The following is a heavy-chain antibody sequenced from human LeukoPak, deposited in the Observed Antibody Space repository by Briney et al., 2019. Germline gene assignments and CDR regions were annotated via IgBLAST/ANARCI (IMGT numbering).Heavy chain of an antibody. D-gene: IGHD6-19*01. CDR1: GFMFSNYV. J-gene: IGHJ4*02. Sequence: PGGSLRLSCAASGFMFSNYVMHWVRQAPGKGLGWVAVIAHDSSQKYYADSVKGRFTISRDNSKNTLYLQMNSLRVEDTAVYYCARDLGHSSGWFFAYWGQGTLITVSS. CDR2: IAHDSSQK. V-gene: IGHV3-30*04. CDR3: ARDLGHSSGWFFAY.